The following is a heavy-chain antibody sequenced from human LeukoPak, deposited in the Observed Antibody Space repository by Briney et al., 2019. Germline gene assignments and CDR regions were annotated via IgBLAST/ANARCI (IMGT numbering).Heavy chain of an antibody. D-gene: IGHD3-3*01. Sequence: GASVRVSCKTSGYSFTDYYIHWVRQAPGQGLEWMAWINTKTGRTSSARKFQGRVTMTRDPSITTVYMDMAWLTSDDTAIYFCARADFIDAGPYLIGPWGQGTLVTVPS. V-gene: IGHV1-2*02. J-gene: IGHJ5*02. CDR1: GYSFTDYY. CDR2: INTKTGRT. CDR3: ARADFIDAGPYLIGP.